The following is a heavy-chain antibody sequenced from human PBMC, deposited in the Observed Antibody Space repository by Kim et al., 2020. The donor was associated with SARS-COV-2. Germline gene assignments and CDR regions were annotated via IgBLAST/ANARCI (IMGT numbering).Heavy chain of an antibody. V-gene: IGHV3-33*01. J-gene: IGHJ4*02. CDR2: IWYDGSNK. D-gene: IGHD3-10*01. CDR3: ARDWGRGSGPIKGY. CDR1: GFTFSSYG. Sequence: GGSLRLSCAASGFTFSSYGMHWVRQAPGKGLEWVAVIWYDGSNKYYADSVKGRFTISRDNSKNTLYLQMNSLRAEDTAVYYCARDWGRGSGPIKGYWGQGTLVTVSS.